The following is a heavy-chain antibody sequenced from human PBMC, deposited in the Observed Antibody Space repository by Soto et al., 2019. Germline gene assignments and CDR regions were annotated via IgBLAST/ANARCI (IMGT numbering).Heavy chain of an antibody. CDR1: GDSISSGGYY. CDR2: IYYSGNA. J-gene: IGHJ4*02. D-gene: IGHD2-21*01. V-gene: IGHV4-31*03. Sequence: SETLSLTCTVSGDSISSGGYYWSWIRQRPGTGLEWIGYIYYSGNAYYNPSLKSRLTISLDTSKNQFSLSLGSVTAADTAVYYCATGDAWAYLLAHWGQGTLVTVSS. CDR3: ATGDAWAYLLAH.